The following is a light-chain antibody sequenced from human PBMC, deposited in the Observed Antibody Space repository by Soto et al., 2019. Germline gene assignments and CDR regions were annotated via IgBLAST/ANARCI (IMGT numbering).Light chain of an antibody. V-gene: IGKV1-27*01. J-gene: IGKJ1*01. Sequence: DIQMTQSPSSLSASVGDRVTITCRASQGISSYLAWYQQRPGKVPKVLIYAASTLHSGVPSRFSGSGSGTDFTLTISNVEPEDVAIYYCQNYDNAPDTFGQGTKVEIK. CDR3: QNYDNAPDT. CDR2: AAS. CDR1: QGISSY.